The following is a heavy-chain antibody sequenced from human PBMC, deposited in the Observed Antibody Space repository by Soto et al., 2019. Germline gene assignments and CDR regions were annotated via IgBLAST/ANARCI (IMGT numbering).Heavy chain of an antibody. V-gene: IGHV4-59*08. CDR2: IYYSGST. Sequence: LSLTCTVSGGSISSYYWSWIRQPPGKGLEWIGYIYYSGSTNYNPSLKSRVTISVDTSKNQFSLKLSSVTAADTAVYYCARNDVLLWFGELWAFEYWGQGPLVTVSS. CDR3: ARNDVLLWFGELWAFEY. D-gene: IGHD3-10*01. J-gene: IGHJ4*02. CDR1: GGSISSYY.